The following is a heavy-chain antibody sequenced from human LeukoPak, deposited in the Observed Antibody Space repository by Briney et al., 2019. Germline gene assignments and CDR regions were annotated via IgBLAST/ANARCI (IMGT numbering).Heavy chain of an antibody. J-gene: IGHJ4*02. CDR2: IWYDGSNK. D-gene: IGHD3-16*02. V-gene: IGHV3-33*01. CDR3: ARDAPGYVWGNYRLGVDY. CDR1: GFTFNSYG. Sequence: GGSLRLSCVASGFTFNSYGIHWVRQAPGKGLEWVAVIWYDGSNKYYADSVKGRFTISRDNSKNTLCLQMNSLRAEDTAVYYCARDAPGYVWGNYRLGVDYWGQGTLVTVSS.